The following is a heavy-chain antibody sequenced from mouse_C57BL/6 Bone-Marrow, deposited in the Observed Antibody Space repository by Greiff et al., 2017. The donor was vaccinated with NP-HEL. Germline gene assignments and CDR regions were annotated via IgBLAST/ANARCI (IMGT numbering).Heavy chain of an antibody. CDR3: ARDAIIPFAY. Sequence: EVQLVESGGGLVQSGRSLRLSCATSGFTFSDFYMEWVRQAPGKGLEWIAASRNKANDYTTEYSASVKGRFIVSRDTSQSILYLQMNALRAEDTAIYYCARDAIIPFAYWGQGTLVTVSA. J-gene: IGHJ3*01. CDR1: GFTFSDFY. CDR2: SRNKANDYTT. V-gene: IGHV7-1*01.